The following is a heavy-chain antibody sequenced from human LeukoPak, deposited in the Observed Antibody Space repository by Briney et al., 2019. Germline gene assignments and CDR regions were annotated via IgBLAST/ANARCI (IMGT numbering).Heavy chain of an antibody. D-gene: IGHD3-3*01. CDR1: GFTFSSYS. Sequence: PGGSLRLSCAASGFTFSSYSMTWVRQAPGKGLEWLSYISSSSTTIYYADSVKGRFTISRDNAKNSLYLQMNSLRAEDTAVYYCARRSYDFWSGYQYYFDYWGQGTLVTVSS. V-gene: IGHV3-48*04. J-gene: IGHJ4*02. CDR2: ISSSSTTI. CDR3: ARRSYDFWSGYQYYFDY.